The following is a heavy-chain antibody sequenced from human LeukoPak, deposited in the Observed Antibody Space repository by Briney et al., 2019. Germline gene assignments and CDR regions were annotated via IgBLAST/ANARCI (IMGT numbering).Heavy chain of an antibody. CDR2: ISGDAGRT. D-gene: IGHD2-8*01. CDR3: STDPRLLMY. CDR1: GFTFSSYS. V-gene: IGHV3-21*04. J-gene: IGHJ4*01. Sequence: GGSLRLSCAASGFTFSSYSMNWVRQAPGKGLEWVSGISGDAGRTYYADSVKGRFTISRDNAKNSLYLQMNSLRPEDTALYYCSTDPRLLMYWGHGTLVTVSS.